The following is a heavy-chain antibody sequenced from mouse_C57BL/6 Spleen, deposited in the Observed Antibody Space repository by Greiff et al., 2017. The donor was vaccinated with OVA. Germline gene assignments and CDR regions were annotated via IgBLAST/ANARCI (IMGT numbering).Heavy chain of an antibody. Sequence: VHVKQSGAELVKPGASVKLSCTASGFNIKDYYMHWVKQRTEQGLEWIGRIDPEDGETKYAPKFQGKATITADTSSNTAYLQLSSLTSEDTAVYYCASYYDYDRTWFAYWGQGTLVTVSA. V-gene: IGHV14-2*01. D-gene: IGHD2-4*01. CDR3: ASYYDYDRTWFAY. J-gene: IGHJ3*01. CDR2: IDPEDGET. CDR1: GFNIKDYY.